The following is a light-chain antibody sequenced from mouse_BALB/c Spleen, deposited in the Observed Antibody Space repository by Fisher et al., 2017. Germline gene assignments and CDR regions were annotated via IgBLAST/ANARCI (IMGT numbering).Light chain of an antibody. CDR1: SSVSY. CDR3: HQWSSYPFT. CDR2: DTS. Sequence: IVLTQSTAIMSASPGEKVTMTCSASSSVSYMHWYQQKSSTSPKLWIYDTSKLASGVPARFSGSGSGTSYSLTISSMEAEDAASYFCHQWSSYPFTFGSGTKLEIK. V-gene: IGKV4-59*01. J-gene: IGKJ4*01.